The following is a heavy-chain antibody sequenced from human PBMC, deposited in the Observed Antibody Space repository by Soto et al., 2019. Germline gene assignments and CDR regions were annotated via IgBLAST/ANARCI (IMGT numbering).Heavy chain of an antibody. CDR3: AGNGSLTTVPGGYFDC. CDR1: GVSMTSRRYY. CDR2: IYNSAST. V-gene: IGHV4-39*01. J-gene: IGHJ4*02. D-gene: IGHD6-19*01. Sequence: QVQLQESGPGLLKPAGTLSLTCTVSGVSMTSRRYYWGWIRQAPGKRPEWLASIYNSASTSYNPSLKRRLTISEDTSKNQFFLELSSVTAADTAVYYCAGNGSLTTVPGGYFDCWGRGTLVTVSS.